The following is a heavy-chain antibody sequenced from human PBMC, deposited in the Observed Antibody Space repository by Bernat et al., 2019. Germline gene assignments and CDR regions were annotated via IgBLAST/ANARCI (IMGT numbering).Heavy chain of an antibody. V-gene: IGHV2-5*02. CDR1: GFSLSTSGVG. Sequence: QITLKESGPTLVKPTQTLMLTCTFSGFSLSTSGVGVGWIRQPPGKALEWLALIYWDDDKRYSPSLKSRLTITKDTSKNQVVLTMTNMDPVDTATYYCARVDTAMVTFDYWGQGTLVTVSS. CDR3: ARVDTAMVTFDY. CDR2: IYWDDDK. D-gene: IGHD5-18*01. J-gene: IGHJ4*02.